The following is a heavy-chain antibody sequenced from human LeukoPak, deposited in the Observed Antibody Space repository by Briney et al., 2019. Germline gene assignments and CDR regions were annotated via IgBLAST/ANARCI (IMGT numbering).Heavy chain of an antibody. CDR2: INPNSGGT. CDR1: GYTFTGFY. J-gene: IGHJ4*02. D-gene: IGHD4-17*01. V-gene: IGHV1-2*03. Sequence: LVASVKVSCKASGYTFTGFYMNWVRQAPGQGLEWIGSINPNSGGTNYAQNFQGRVAMTRDTSISTAYMELSSLRSDDTAVYYCARGDYGDYVIYWGQGTLVTVSS. CDR3: ARGDYGDYVIY.